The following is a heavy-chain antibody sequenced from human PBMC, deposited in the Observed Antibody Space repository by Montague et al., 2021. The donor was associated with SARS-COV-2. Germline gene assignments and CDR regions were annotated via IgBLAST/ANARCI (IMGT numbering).Heavy chain of an antibody. J-gene: IGHJ4*02. Sequence: SETLSLTCTVSGGSVHSSNDCWGWIRQPPGKGLEWIANFCYSGNTYYNPSLKSRVTISVDTSNNQFSLKLSSVTAADTAVYYCARGPKMYGELADYWGQGTLVTVSS. CDR1: GGSVHSSNDC. CDR3: ARGPKMYGELADY. V-gene: IGHV4-39*01. D-gene: IGHD4-17*01. CDR2: FCYSGNT.